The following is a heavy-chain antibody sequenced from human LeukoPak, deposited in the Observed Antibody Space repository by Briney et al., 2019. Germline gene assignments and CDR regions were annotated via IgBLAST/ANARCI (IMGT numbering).Heavy chain of an antibody. J-gene: IGHJ4*02. CDR1: GGSFSGYY. V-gene: IGHV4-34*01. D-gene: IGHD3-22*01. CDR2: INQRGST. Sequence: SETLSLTCGVYGGSFSGYYWSWIRQSPGRGLEWIGEINQRGSTNYNPSLKSRVTISVDTSKNQFSLKLSSVTAADTAVYYCARGVVVTYFDYWGQGTLVTVSS. CDR3: ARGVVVTYFDY.